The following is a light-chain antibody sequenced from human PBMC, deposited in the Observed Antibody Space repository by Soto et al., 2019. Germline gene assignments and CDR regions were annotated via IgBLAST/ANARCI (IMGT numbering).Light chain of an antibody. CDR3: QQYGSSPTWT. CDR2: GAS. CDR1: HSVSSNY. Sequence: EIVMTQSPATLSASPGERATLSCSASHSVSSNYLAWYQQKPGQAPRLLIYGASTRASGIPDRFSGSGSGTDFTLTISRLEPEDSAVYYCQQYGSSPTWTFGQGTKVDIK. V-gene: IGKV3-20*01. J-gene: IGKJ1*01.